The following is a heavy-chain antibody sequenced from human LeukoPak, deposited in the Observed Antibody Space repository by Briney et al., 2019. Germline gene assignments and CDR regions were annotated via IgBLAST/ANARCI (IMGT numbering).Heavy chain of an antibody. CDR2: FDPEDGES. D-gene: IGHD1-1*01. V-gene: IGHV1-24*01. CDR1: GYTLTELS. CDR3: ATYPTLEVYGHEYFDY. J-gene: IGHJ4*02. Sequence: GASVKVSCKVSGYTLTELSMHWARQAPGKGLEWMGGFDPEDGESIYAQKFQGRVTMTEDTSTDTAYMELSSLRSEDTAVYYCATYPTLEVYGHEYFDYWGQGTLVTVSS.